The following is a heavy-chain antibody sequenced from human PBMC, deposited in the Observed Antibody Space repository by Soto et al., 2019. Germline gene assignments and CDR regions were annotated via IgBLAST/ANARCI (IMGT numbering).Heavy chain of an antibody. CDR2: IYYSGST. V-gene: IGHV4-39*01. CDR3: ARQDQLSRLPNWFDP. D-gene: IGHD2-2*01. J-gene: IGHJ5*02. CDR1: GGSISSSSYY. Sequence: SETLSLTCTVSGGSISSSSYYWGWIRQPPGKGLEWIGSIYYSGSTYYNPSLKSRVTISVDTSKNQFSLKLSSVTAADTAVYYCARQDQLSRLPNWFDPWGQGTLVTVSS.